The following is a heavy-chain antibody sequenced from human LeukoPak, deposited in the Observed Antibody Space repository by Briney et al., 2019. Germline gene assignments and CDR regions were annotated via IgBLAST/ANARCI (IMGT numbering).Heavy chain of an antibody. V-gene: IGHV4-61*02. CDR2: IYTTGST. D-gene: IGHD3-3*01. CDR1: GGSISSGRYY. CDR3: ARESYLPTAYDFWPNMDV. Sequence: TLSLTCTVSGGSISSGRYYWSWIRQPAGKGLEWIGRIYTTGSTNYNPSLKSRVTISIDTSKNQFSLKLSSVTAADTAVYYCARESYLPTAYDFWPNMDVWGKGTTVTVSS. J-gene: IGHJ6*03.